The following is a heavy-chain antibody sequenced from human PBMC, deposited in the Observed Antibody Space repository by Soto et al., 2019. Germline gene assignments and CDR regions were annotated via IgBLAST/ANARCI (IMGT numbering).Heavy chain of an antibody. CDR3: AKGREGGYCSSTSCYEYFHH. V-gene: IGHV3-23*01. Sequence: GGSLRLSCAASGFTFSSYAMSWVRQAPGKGLEWVSAISGSGGSTYYADSVKGRFTISRDNSKNTLYLQMNSLRAEDTAVNYWAKGREGGYCSSTSCYEYFHHWGQGTLVTVSS. CDR2: ISGSGGST. CDR1: GFTFSSYA. J-gene: IGHJ1*01. D-gene: IGHD2-2*01.